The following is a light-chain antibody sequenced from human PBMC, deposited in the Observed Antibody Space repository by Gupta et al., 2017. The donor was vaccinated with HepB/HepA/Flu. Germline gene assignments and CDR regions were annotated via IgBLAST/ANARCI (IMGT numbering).Light chain of an antibody. CDR3: QQYNNWPLT. Sequence: EIVLTQSPATLSVSPGERATLSCRASQTISNNLAWYQQKPGQAPRLLIYGASTRATGIPARFSGSGSGTEFTLIISSLQSEDFAVFYCQQYNNWPLTFGGGTXVEI. CDR2: GAS. J-gene: IGKJ4*01. CDR1: QTISNN. V-gene: IGKV3-15*01.